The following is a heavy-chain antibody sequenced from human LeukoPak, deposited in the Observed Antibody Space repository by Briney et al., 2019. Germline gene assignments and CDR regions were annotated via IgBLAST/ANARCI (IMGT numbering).Heavy chain of an antibody. Sequence: GGSLRLSCAASGFTFSSYEMNWVRQAPGKGLEWVSYISSSGSTIYYADPVKGRFTISRDNAKNSLYLQMNSLRAEDTAVYYCARQRGIAVAGNPIPIPNPPYYYYYMDVWGKGTTVTISS. CDR1: GFTFSSYE. J-gene: IGHJ6*03. D-gene: IGHD6-19*01. V-gene: IGHV3-48*03. CDR2: ISSSGSTI. CDR3: ARQRGIAVAGNPIPIPNPPYYYYYMDV.